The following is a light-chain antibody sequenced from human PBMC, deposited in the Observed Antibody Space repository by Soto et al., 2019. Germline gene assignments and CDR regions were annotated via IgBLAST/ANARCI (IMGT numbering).Light chain of an antibody. J-gene: IGKJ1*01. Sequence: EIVLTQSPVTLSLSPGQRATLSCRAGQSISAYLAWYQQKPGQPPRLLIYDASIRATGVPARFSGSGSGTDFTLTISRVEPEDSAVYYCQQYGSPWTFGQGTKVEFK. V-gene: IGKV3-11*01. CDR1: QSISAY. CDR2: DAS. CDR3: QQYGSPWT.